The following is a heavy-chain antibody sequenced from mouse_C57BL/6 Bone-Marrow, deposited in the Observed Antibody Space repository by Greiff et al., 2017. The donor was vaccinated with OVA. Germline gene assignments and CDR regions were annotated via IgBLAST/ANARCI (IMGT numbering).Heavy chain of an antibody. CDR2: IYPGDGDT. CDR3: VLIFYYGSPYYYAMDY. Sequence: VQLQQSGPELVKPGASVKISCKASGYAFSSSWMNWVKQRPGKGLEWIGRIYPGDGDTNYNGKFKGKATLTADKSSSTAYMQLSSLTSEDSAVYFCVLIFYYGSPYYYAMDYWGQGTSVTVSS. V-gene: IGHV1-82*01. CDR1: GYAFSSSW. J-gene: IGHJ4*01. D-gene: IGHD1-1*01.